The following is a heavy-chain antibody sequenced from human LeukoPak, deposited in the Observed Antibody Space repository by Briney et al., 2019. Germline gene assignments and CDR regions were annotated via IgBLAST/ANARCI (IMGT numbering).Heavy chain of an antibody. CDR1: GFTFSNEY. J-gene: IGHJ3*02. V-gene: IGHV3-11*06. CDR2: ISSSSSYT. CDR3: ARTRGRGSGGHFDI. Sequence: PGGSLRLSCAATGFTFSNEYMNWIRQAPGKGLEWVSYISSSSSYTNYADSVKGRFTISRDNAKNSLSLQMNSLRAEDTAVYYCARTRGRGSGGHFDIWGQGTMVTVSS.